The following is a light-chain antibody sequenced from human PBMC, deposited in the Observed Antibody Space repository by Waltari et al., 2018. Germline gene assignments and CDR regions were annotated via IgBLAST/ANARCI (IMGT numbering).Light chain of an antibody. CDR3: SAWDSSLSAWV. J-gene: IGLJ3*02. Sequence: QPGLPHPPPWSKALRQPPTPPSTATGTMVADRAEAGLQQRQGHPPKPLPYRNNNRPSGISERFSASRSGHTDSLTITGLQPDDEADYYCSAWDSSLSAWVFGGGTKLTVL. V-gene: IGLV10-54*02. CDR1: GTMVADRA. CDR2: RNN.